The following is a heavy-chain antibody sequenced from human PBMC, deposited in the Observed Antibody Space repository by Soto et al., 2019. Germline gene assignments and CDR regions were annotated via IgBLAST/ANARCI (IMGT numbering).Heavy chain of an antibody. CDR3: AHRKSSYYGSENTYYYGMDV. D-gene: IGHD3-10*01. J-gene: IGHJ6*02. CDR2: IYWTDDK. Sequence: QITLNESGPTLVKPTQTLTLTCSFSGFSLSTSGMGVAWIRQPAEKALEWLAVIYWTDDKRYSPSLKSRLTITKDTSKNQVVLTMTDMDPVDTATYYCAHRKSSYYGSENTYYYGMDVWGHGTTVTVFS. CDR1: GFSLSTSGMG. V-gene: IGHV2-5*01.